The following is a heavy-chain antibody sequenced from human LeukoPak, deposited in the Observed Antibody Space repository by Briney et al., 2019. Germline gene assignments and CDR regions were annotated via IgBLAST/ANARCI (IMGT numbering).Heavy chain of an antibody. CDR1: RFTCSDYY. V-gene: IGHV3-11*01. CDR3: ARGGPGMLQGWPFGY. D-gene: IGHD5-24*01. J-gene: IGHJ4*02. CDR2: ISSSGSTI. Sequence: GGSLRLSCAASRFTCSDYYMSWIRQAPGGGLEGVSYISSSGSTIYYADSVKGRFTTSRDNAKNSLYLQMNSLRAEDTAVYYCARGGPGMLQGWPFGYWGQGTLVTV.